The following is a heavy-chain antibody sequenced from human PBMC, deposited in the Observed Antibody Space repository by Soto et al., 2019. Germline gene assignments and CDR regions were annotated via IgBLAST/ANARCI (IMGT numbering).Heavy chain of an antibody. V-gene: IGHV1-2*02. CDR3: ARTYYDSSGYDY. D-gene: IGHD3-22*01. CDR1: GYTLTGYY. Sequence: ASVKVSCKASGYTLTGYYMHWVRQAPGQGLEWMGWINPNSGGTNYAQKFQGRVTMTRDTSISTAYMELSRLRSDDTAVYYCARTYYDSSGYDYWGQGTLVTVSS. J-gene: IGHJ4*02. CDR2: INPNSGGT.